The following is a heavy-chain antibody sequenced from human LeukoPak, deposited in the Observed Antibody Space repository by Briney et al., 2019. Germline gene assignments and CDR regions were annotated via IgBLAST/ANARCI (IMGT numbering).Heavy chain of an antibody. D-gene: IGHD3-16*01. CDR2: INWSGGGT. CDR3: ARQPIYEAYFDF. V-gene: IGHV3-20*04. Sequence: PGGSLRLSCTASGFAFDEHGMSWVRQVPGKGLEWVSGINWSGGGTGYADPLRGRFTISRDNAKNSPYLQMDSLRAEDTALYYCARQPIYEAYFDFWGQGTLVTVSS. J-gene: IGHJ4*02. CDR1: GFAFDEHG.